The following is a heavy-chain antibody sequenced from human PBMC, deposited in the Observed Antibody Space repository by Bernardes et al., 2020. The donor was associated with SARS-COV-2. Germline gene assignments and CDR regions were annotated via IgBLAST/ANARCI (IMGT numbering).Heavy chain of an antibody. Sequence: SVKASCKASDGPFWDYAIIWVRQAPGQGLEWLGGIIPRFDKTNYAQKFQGRVTITTDESTSAVYLVLTSLTSDDTAMYYCARGIRNRHYYYGVDVWGQGTTVIVSS. D-gene: IGHD1-20*01. V-gene: IGHV1-69*05. CDR3: ARGIRNRHYYYGVDV. CDR2: IIPRFDKT. CDR1: DGPFWDYA. J-gene: IGHJ6*02.